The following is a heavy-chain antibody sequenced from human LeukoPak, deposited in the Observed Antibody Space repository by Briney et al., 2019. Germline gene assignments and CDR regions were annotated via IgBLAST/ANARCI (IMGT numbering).Heavy chain of an antibody. CDR3: AKVETSLFYDS. CDR2: NSGSGGST. CDR1: GFTFNTYA. V-gene: IGHV3-23*01. J-gene: IGHJ5*01. D-gene: IGHD2-21*02. Sequence: GGSLRLSCAASGFTFNTYAMSWVRQAPGKGLEWVSSNSGSGGSTYYADSVEGRFTISRDNSKNTLYLQMNSLRAEDTAVYYCAKVETSLFYDSWGQGTLVTVSP.